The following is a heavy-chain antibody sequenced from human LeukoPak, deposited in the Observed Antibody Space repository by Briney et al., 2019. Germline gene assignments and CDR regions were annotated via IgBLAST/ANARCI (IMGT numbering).Heavy chain of an antibody. J-gene: IGHJ4*02. CDR2: VSPNGVTT. D-gene: IGHD5-24*01. V-gene: IGHV3-23*01. CDR3: AKDDGWLQYGN. CDR1: GFTFSRHG. Sequence: GGSLRLSCAASGFTFSRHGMNWVRQAPGKGLEWVSGVSPNGVTTYYADSVKGRFAISRDNSKGTVHLQMNTLRPEDTAIYYCAKDDGWLQYGNWGRGTLVTVSS.